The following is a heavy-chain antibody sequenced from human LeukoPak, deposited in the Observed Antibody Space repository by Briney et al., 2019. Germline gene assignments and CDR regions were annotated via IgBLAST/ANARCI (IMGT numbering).Heavy chain of an antibody. D-gene: IGHD3-10*01. CDR2: IYYSGST. J-gene: IGHJ6*02. CDR1: GGSISSGGYY. Sequence: PSQTLSLTCTVSGGSISSGGYYWSWIRQHPGKGLEWIGYIYYSGSTYYNPSPKSRVTISVDTSKNQFSLKLSSVTAADTAVYYCARDRTYYYGSGSRMDVWGQGTTVTVSS. V-gene: IGHV4-31*03. CDR3: ARDRTYYYGSGSRMDV.